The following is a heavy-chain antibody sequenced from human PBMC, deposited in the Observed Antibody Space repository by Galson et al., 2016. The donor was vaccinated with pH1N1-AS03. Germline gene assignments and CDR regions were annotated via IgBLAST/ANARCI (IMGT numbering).Heavy chain of an antibody. CDR2: ISSDGSHQ. V-gene: IGHV3-30*04. J-gene: IGHJ6*02. D-gene: IGHD2-2*01. CDR3: ARPYCTSSRCYLYLYGLDV. CDR1: GFTFSTYA. Sequence: LRLSCAASGFTFSTYAMHWVRQAPGKGVEWVAVISSDGSHQYYADSVKGRFTISRDNSKNTLYLQMNSLRAEDTAVYYCARPYCTSSRCYLYLYGLDVWGQGTTVTVSS.